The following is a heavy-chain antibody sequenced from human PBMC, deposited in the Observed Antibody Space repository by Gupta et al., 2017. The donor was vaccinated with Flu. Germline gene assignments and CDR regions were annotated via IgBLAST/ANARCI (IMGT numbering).Heavy chain of an antibody. CDR3: TKVEWFGDTYYFDY. D-gene: IGHD3-10*01. J-gene: IGHJ4*02. V-gene: IGHV3-9*01. Sequence: RFTISRDNAKNSLYLHMNSLRTEDTALYYCTKVEWFGDTYYFDYWGQGTLVTVSS.